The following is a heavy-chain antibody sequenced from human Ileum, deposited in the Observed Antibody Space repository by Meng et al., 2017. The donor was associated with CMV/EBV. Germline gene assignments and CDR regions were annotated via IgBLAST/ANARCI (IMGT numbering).Heavy chain of an antibody. V-gene: IGHV4-59*01. CDR3: AREGDYFDY. CDR2: SYYSGST. CDR1: GGSISSYY. J-gene: IGHJ4*02. Sequence: SETLSLTCTVSGGSISSYYWSWIRQPPGKGLEWIGYSYYSGSTNYNPSLKSRVTISVDTSKNQFSLKLSSVTAADTAVYYGAREGDYFDYWGQGTLVTVSS.